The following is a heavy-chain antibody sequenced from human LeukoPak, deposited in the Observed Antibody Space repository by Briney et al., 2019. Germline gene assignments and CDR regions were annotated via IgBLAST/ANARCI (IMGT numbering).Heavy chain of an antibody. CDR3: TTNYYDIGGYYWWYFDL. CDR2: IKSETDGGTT. Sequence: KPGGSLRLSCAASGFTFNNAWMSWVRQAPGKGLEWVGCIKSETDGGTTDYAAPVKGRFTISRDDSKATLNLQMNSLKAEDTAMYYCTTNYYDIGGYYWWYFDLWGRGAQVTVSS. D-gene: IGHD3-22*01. V-gene: IGHV3-15*01. J-gene: IGHJ2*01. CDR1: GFTFNNAW.